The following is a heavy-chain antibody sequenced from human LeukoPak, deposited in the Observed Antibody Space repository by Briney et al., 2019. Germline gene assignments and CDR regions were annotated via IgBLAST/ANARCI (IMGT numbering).Heavy chain of an antibody. CDR2: IGTAGDT. CDR1: GFTFSSHD. Sequence: GGSLRLSCAASGFTFSSHDMHWVRQATGKGLEWVSTIGTAGDTYYPGSVKGRFTISRENAKNSLYLQMNTLKAGDTAVYYCARGGPGYYLDYWGQGTLVTVSS. V-gene: IGHV3-13*01. CDR3: ARGGPGYYLDY. J-gene: IGHJ4*02.